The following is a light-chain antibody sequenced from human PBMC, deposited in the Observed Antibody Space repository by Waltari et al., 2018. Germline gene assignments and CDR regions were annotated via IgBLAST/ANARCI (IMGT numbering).Light chain of an antibody. J-gene: IGLJ2*01. CDR3: GTWDSSLTAGV. CDR2: EDN. V-gene: IGLV1-51*02. CDR1: SSNIGSNR. Sequence: QSVLPQPPSVSAAPGQKVTISCSGSSSNIGSNRVSWYQQFPGTAPKLLIYEDNRRPSGTPDRFSGSKSGTSATLDITGLQTGDEADYYCGTWDSSLTAGVFGGGTKLTVL.